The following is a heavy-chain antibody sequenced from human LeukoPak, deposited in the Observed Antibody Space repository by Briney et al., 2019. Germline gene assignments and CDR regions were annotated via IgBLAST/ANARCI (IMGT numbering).Heavy chain of an antibody. CDR3: ATGSRYGYGSSVDY. CDR1: GYTLTELS. CDR2: FDPEDGET. J-gene: IGHJ4*02. D-gene: IGHD5-12*01. V-gene: IGHV1-24*01. Sequence: ASVKVSCKVSGYTLTELSMHWVRHAPGKGLEWMGGFDPEDGETIYAQKFQCRVTMTEDTSTDTAYMELSSLRSEDTAVYYCATGSRYGYGSSVDYWGQGTLVTVSS.